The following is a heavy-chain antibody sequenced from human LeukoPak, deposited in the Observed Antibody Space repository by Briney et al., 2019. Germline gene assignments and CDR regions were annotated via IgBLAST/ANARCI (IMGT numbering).Heavy chain of an antibody. D-gene: IGHD3-10*01. CDR3: ARIGYYYGSGSYYSPDY. J-gene: IGHJ4*02. CDR2: IYPGDSDT. V-gene: IGHV5-51*01. Sequence: GESLKISCKGSGYSFTSYWIGWVRQMPGKGLEWMGIIYPGDSDTRYSPSFQGQVTISADKSISTAYLQWSSLKASDTAMYYCARIGYYYGSGSYYSPDYWGQGTLVTVSS. CDR1: GYSFTSYW.